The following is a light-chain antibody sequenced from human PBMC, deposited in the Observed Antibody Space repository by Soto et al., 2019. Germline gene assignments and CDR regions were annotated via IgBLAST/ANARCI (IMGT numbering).Light chain of an antibody. CDR3: QQRSNWPPYT. J-gene: IGKJ2*01. V-gene: IGKV3-11*01. Sequence: IVLTQSPATLSLSPGERATLSCRASQSVNSYLAWYQHKPGQAPRLLIYGASNRATGIPARFSGSGSGTDFTLTISSLEPEDFAVYYCQQRSNWPPYTFVQGTKLQIK. CDR1: QSVNSY. CDR2: GAS.